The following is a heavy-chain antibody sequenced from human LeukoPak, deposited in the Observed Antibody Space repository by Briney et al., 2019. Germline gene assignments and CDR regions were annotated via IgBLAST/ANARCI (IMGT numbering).Heavy chain of an antibody. CDR3: ARVDTVMAYYFDL. D-gene: IGHD5-18*01. V-gene: IGHV3-53*04. CDR2: IYSGGTT. J-gene: IGHJ4*02. Sequence: GGSLRLSCAASGFTFSSYEMHWIRQAPGKGLEWVSTIYSGGTTYYADSVMGRFTISRHNSRNTLYLQMNSLRAEDTAVYYCARVDTVMAYYFDLWGQGTLVTVSS. CDR1: GFTFSSYE.